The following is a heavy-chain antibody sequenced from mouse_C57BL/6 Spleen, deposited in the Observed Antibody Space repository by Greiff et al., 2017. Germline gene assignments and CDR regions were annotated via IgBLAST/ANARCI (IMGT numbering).Heavy chain of an antibody. CDR1: GYTFTDYY. D-gene: IGHD1-1*01. V-gene: IGHV1-76*01. J-gene: IGHJ2*01. CDR3: ARDGSSRNYFDD. Sequence: QVQLQQSGAELVRPGASVKLSCKASGYTFTDYYINWVKQRPGQGLGWIARIYPGSGNTSYNEKFKGKATLTAEQSSSTAYMQLSSLTSEDSAVYFCARDGSSRNYFDDWGQGTTLTVSS. CDR2: IYPGSGNT.